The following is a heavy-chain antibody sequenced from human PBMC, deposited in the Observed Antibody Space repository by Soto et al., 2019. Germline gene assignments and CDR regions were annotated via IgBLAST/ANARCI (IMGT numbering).Heavy chain of an antibody. CDR3: ARVASSSWYWFDP. CDR1: GGTFSSYA. V-gene: IGHV1-69*13. J-gene: IGHJ5*02. Sequence: ASVKVSCTASGGTFSSYAISWVRQAPGQGLEWMGGIIPIFGTANYAQKFQGRVTTTADESTSTAYMELSSLRSEDTAVYYCARVASSSWYWFDPWGQGTLVTVSS. D-gene: IGHD6-13*01. CDR2: IIPIFGTA.